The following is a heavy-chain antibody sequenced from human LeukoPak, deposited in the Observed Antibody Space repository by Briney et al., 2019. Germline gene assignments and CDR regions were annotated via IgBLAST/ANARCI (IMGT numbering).Heavy chain of an antibody. D-gene: IGHD5-12*01. CDR2: ISGSGGST. CDR1: GFTFSSYA. CDR3: AGSSVATSEYFQH. Sequence: GGSLSLSCAASGFTFSSYAMSWVRQAPGKGLEWVSAISGSGGSTYYADSVKGRFTISRDNSKNTLYLQMNSLRAEDTAVYYCAGSSVATSEYFQHWGQGTLVTVSS. V-gene: IGHV3-23*01. J-gene: IGHJ1*01.